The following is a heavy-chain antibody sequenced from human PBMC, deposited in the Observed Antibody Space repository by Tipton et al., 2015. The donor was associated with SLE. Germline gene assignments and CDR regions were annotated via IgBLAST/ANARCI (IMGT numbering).Heavy chain of an antibody. CDR3: AAWALLILPWSSSSF. CDR1: GFTVSSNH. CDR2: GSTI. V-gene: IGHV3-69-1*01. J-gene: IGHJ4*02. D-gene: IGHD6-6*01. Sequence: GSLRLSCVASGFTVSSNHVTWVRQAPEKGLEWVGSTIYYAESVKGRFTISRDNAKNSLYLQMNSLRAEDTAVYYCAAWALLILPWSSSSFWGQGTLVTVSS.